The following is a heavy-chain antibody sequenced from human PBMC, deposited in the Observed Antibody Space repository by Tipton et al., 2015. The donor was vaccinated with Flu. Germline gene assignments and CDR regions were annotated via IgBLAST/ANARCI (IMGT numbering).Heavy chain of an antibody. CDR3: ARGGPLRYSSRMKYGMDV. D-gene: IGHD6-13*01. CDR2: ISSSGSTI. CDR1: GFTFSDYY. V-gene: IGHV3-11*01. Sequence: GSLRLSCAASGFTFSDYYIKWIRQAPGKGLEWVSYISSSGSTIYYADSVKGRFTIPRDNAKNSLYLQMNSLRAEDTAVYYCARGGPLRYSSRMKYGMDVWGQGTTVTVSS. J-gene: IGHJ6*02.